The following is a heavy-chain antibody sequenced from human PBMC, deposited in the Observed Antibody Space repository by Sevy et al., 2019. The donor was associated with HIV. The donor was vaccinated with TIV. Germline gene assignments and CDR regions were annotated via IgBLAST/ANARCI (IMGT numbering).Heavy chain of an antibody. CDR2: INPKSGAT. J-gene: IGHJ6*02. Sequence: ASLKVSCKASGYTFSDSGYYVHWVRQAPGQGLEWMGWINPKSGATNYAQKFQGRVTMTRDTSVSTANMELSRLTSDDTAVYYCARDSYDFWTGPVDYDYGMDVWGQGTTVTVSS. D-gene: IGHD3-3*01. CDR3: ARDSYDFWTGPVDYDYGMDV. CDR1: GYTFSDSGYY. V-gene: IGHV1-2*02.